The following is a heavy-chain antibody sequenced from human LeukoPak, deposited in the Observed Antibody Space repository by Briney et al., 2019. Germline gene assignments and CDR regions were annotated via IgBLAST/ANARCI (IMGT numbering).Heavy chain of an antibody. V-gene: IGHV3-30-3*01. CDR2: ISYDGSNK. CDR1: GFTFSGYA. J-gene: IGHJ4*02. Sequence: GRSLRLSCAASGFTFSGYAMHWVCQAAGKGLEWVAVISYDGSNKYYADSVKGRFTISRDNSKNTLFLQMNSLRAEDTAVYYCARDILGYCSNTSCYHTSSFDYWGQGTLVTVSS. CDR3: ARDILGYCSNTSCYHTSSFDY. D-gene: IGHD2-2*01.